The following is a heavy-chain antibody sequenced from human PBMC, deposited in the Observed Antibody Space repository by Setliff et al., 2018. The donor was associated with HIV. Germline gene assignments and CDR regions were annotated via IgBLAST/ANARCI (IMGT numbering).Heavy chain of an antibody. CDR2: FDPEDGET. V-gene: IGHV1-24*01. CDR1: GYTLSELS. CDR3: ARARFLVAMTRNWFDP. D-gene: IGHD5-12*01. J-gene: IGHJ5*02. Sequence: ASVKVSCKVSGYTLSELSMHWVRQAPGEGLEWMGGFDPEDGETIYAEKFQGRVTMTEDTATETAYMELSSLRSEDAAVYYCARARFLVAMTRNWFDPWGQGTLVTVSS.